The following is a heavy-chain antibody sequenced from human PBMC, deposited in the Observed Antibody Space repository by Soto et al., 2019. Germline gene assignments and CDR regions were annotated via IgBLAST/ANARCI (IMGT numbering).Heavy chain of an antibody. V-gene: IGHV1-46*01. CDR1: GYTFTNYF. J-gene: IGHJ4*02. D-gene: IGHD5-18*01. CDR2: INPSGGST. Sequence: QVQLVQSGAEVKKPGASVKISCKASGYTFTNYFMHWVRQAPGQGLEWMGIINPSGGSTSYAQKFQGRVTMTRETSTSTVYMELSSLRSEDTAVYYCARGVQLSYSDYWGQGTLVTVSS. CDR3: ARGVQLSYSDY.